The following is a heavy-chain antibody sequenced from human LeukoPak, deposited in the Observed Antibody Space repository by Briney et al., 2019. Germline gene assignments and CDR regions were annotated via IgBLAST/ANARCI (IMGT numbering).Heavy chain of an antibody. Sequence: GRSLRLSCAASGFTFSSYAMHWVRQAPGKGLEWVAVISYDGSNKYYADSVKGRFTISRDNSKNTLYLQMNSLRAEDTAVYYCQRRLRTVVCSPFMDDWGQGTLVTVTS. V-gene: IGHV3-30*01. J-gene: IGHJ4*01. CDR2: ISYDGSNK. CDR1: GFTFSSYA. CDR3: QRRLRTVVCSPFMDD. D-gene: IGHD2-21*01.